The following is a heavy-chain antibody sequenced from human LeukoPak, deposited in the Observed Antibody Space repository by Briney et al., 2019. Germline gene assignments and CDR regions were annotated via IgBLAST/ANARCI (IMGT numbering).Heavy chain of an antibody. CDR1: GDTFSNNA. D-gene: IGHD3-10*01. V-gene: IGHV1-69*04. CDR3: ARYGGFGEFNPFDY. Sequence: SVKVSCKASGDTFSNNAISWVRHAPGQGLEWMGRIIPGLDKANYAQNFQGRVTITADTSTSTAYMELSSLRSEDTAVYYCARYGGFGEFNPFDYWGQGTLVTVSS. J-gene: IGHJ4*02. CDR2: IIPGLDKA.